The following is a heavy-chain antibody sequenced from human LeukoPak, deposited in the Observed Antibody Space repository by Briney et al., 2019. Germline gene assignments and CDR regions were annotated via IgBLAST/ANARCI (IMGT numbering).Heavy chain of an antibody. V-gene: IGHV4-38-2*02. Sequence: PSETLSLTCTVSGYSISSGYYWGWIRQPPGKGLEWIGSIYHSGSTYYNPSLKSRVTISVDTSKNQFSLKLSSVTAADTAVYYCARVLVLGIGWFDPWGQGTLVTVSS. CDR1: GYSISSGYY. CDR3: ARVLVLGIGWFDP. J-gene: IGHJ5*02. D-gene: IGHD6-13*01. CDR2: IYHSGST.